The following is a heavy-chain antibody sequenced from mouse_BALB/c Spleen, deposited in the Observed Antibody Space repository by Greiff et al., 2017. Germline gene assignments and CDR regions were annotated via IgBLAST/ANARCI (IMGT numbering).Heavy chain of an antibody. V-gene: IGHV5-6-3*01. CDR3: ARGGRDYYGSRGFYAMDY. D-gene: IGHD1-1*01. J-gene: IGHJ4*01. CDR2: INSNGGST. Sequence: EVQGVESGGGLVQPGGSLKLSCAASGFTFSSYGMSWVRQTPDKRLELVATINSNGGSTYYPDSVKGRFTISRDNAKNTLYLQMSSLKSEDTAMYCCARGGRDYYGSRGFYAMDYWGQGTSVTVSS. CDR1: GFTFSSYG.